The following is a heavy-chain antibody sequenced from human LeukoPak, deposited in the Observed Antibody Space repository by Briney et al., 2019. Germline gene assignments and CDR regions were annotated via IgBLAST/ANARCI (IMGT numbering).Heavy chain of an antibody. CDR1: GYSINNGYY. Sequence: SETLSLTCTVSGYSINNGYYWAWVRQPPGKGLEWIASIHQSGTTYYNPSLKSRVTISLDTSKNQFSLKLTSVTAADTALYYCARFRVEARRGFDYWGQGTLVTLSS. D-gene: IGHD6-6*01. CDR3: ARFRVEARRGFDY. J-gene: IGHJ4*02. CDR2: IHQSGTT. V-gene: IGHV4-38-2*02.